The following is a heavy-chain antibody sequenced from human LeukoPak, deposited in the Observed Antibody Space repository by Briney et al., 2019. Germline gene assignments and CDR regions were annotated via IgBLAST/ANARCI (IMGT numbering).Heavy chain of an antibody. CDR3: ARERTKYSSSSRYYYYGMDV. D-gene: IGHD6-6*01. J-gene: IGHJ6*02. Sequence: ASVKVSCKASGYTFTGYYMHWVRQAPGQGLEWMGWINPNSGGTNYAQKFQGRVTMTRDTSISTAYMELSRLRSDDTAVYYCARERTKYSSSSRYYYYGMDVWGQGTTVTVPS. V-gene: IGHV1-2*02. CDR2: INPNSGGT. CDR1: GYTFTGYY.